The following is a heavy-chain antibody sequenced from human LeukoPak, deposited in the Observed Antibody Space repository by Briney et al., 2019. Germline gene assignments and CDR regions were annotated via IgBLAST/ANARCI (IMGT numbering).Heavy chain of an antibody. CDR2: ISSSSSTI. CDR3: ARDWIFGYNSIPFDY. CDR1: GFTFSDYY. J-gene: IGHJ4*02. Sequence: PGGSLRLSCAASGFTFSDYYMSWIRQAPGKGLEWVSYISSSSSTIYYADSVKGRFTISRDSAKNSLYLQMNSLRAEDTAVYYCARDWIFGYNSIPFDYWGQGTLVTVSS. D-gene: IGHD5-24*01. V-gene: IGHV3-11*04.